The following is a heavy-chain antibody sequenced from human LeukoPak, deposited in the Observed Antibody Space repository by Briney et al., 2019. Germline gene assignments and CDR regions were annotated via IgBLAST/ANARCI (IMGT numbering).Heavy chain of an antibody. CDR3: ACQLMIVVYNWFDP. CDR1: GGTFSSYA. V-gene: IGHV1-69*13. J-gene: IGHJ5*02. CDR2: IIPIFGTA. D-gene: IGHD3-22*01. Sequence: GASVKVSCKASGGTFSSYAISWVRQAPGQGLEWMGGIIPIFGTANYAQKFQGRVTITADESTSTAYMELSSLRSEDTAVYYCACQLMIVVYNWFDPRGQGTLVTVSS.